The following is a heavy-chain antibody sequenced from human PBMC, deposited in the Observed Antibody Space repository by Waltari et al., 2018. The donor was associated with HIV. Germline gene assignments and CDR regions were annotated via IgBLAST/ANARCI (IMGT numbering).Heavy chain of an antibody. V-gene: IGHV1-46*01. CDR1: GYGFTTFY. Sequence: QVQLVLSGAGGKKPGASVRLSCKASGYGFTTFYLHWLRQAPGQSPEWMGIVNPTSGTTSYTQRFQGRVTMARDTSTSTAYMELTGLKSEDTAFYYCARGGPLSGPATPFDRWGQGTLITVSS. J-gene: IGHJ5*02. CDR3: ARGGPLSGPATPFDR. CDR2: VNPTSGTT.